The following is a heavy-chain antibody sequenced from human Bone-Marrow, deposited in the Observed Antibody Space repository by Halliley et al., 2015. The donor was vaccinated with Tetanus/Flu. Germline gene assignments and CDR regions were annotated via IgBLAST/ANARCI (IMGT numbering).Heavy chain of an antibody. V-gene: IGHV4-34*01. Sequence: LEWIGEIISSGSANYNPSLKSRVTISVDTSESQFSLKLTSVSAADTAVYFSARGGNWGSLDYWGQGNLVTVSS. CDR2: IISSGSA. D-gene: IGHD7-27*01. CDR3: ARGGNWGSLDY. J-gene: IGHJ4*02.